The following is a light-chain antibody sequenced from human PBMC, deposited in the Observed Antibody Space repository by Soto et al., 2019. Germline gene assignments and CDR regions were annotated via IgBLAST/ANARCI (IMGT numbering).Light chain of an antibody. V-gene: IGKV3-15*01. Sequence: EVLMTQSPATLSVSPGERATLSCRASQSVSSNLAWYQQKPGQAPRLLIYGASTRAPGIPDRFSGSGSGTECTRTIGSLLSEGLAVFFCQQYDTWPPAFGEGTKVEIK. CDR1: QSVSSN. J-gene: IGKJ2*01. CDR3: QQYDTWPPA. CDR2: GAS.